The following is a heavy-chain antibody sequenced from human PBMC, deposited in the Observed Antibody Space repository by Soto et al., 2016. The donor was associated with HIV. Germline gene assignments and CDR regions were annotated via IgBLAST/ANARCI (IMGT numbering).Heavy chain of an antibody. CDR3: ARGREDTAVLDY. Sequence: QVQLVQSGAEVKKPGASVKVSCKASGYTFSRYGISWVRQAPGQGLEWLGWMSVYNGNTDYAQKVQGRVTMTSDKSTNTAYMELRSLISDDTAVYYCARGREDTAVLDYWGQGTLITVSS. D-gene: IGHD5-18*01. CDR2: MSVYNGNT. V-gene: IGHV1-18*01. J-gene: IGHJ4*02. CDR1: GYTFSRYG.